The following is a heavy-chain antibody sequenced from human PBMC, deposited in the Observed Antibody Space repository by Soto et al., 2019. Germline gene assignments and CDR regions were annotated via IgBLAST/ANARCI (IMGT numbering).Heavy chain of an antibody. CDR1: GGSITSSSYY. J-gene: IGHJ5*02. CDR2: IYYSGST. D-gene: IGHD1-26*01. CDR3: ATQEVGGTYVYTFDP. V-gene: IGHV4-39*01. Sequence: QLHLRESGPGLVKPSETLSLTCTVSGGSITSSSYYWGWIRQPPGKGLEWIGSIYYSGSTYYNPSLKRRGTTSVDTSKNQFSLKLCSVTAADTAVYYCATQEVGGTYVYTFDPWGQGTLVTVSS.